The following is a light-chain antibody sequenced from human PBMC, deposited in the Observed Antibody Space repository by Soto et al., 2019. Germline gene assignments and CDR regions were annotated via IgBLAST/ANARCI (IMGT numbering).Light chain of an antibody. V-gene: IGLV8-61*01. CDR1: SGSVSTSHY. Sequence: QSVVTQQPSFSVSPGQTVTLTCALSSGSVSTSHYPTWFQQTPGQAPHTVIYNTNSRSSGVPDRFSGSILANKAALTITGAQADDDGDYYCALYVGGGIRVFGGGTKLTVL. CDR3: ALYVGGGIRV. J-gene: IGLJ3*02. CDR2: NTN.